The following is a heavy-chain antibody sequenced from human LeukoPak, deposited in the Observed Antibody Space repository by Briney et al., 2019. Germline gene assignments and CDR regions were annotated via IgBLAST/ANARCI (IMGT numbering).Heavy chain of an antibody. CDR3: ARANMGSGWFHDAFDI. Sequence: GGSLRLSCAASGFTFSSYSMNWVRQAPGKGLEWVSSISSSSSYIYYADSVKGRFTISRDNAKNSLYLQMNSLRAEDTAVYYCARANMGSGWFHDAFDIWGQGTMVTVSS. CDR1: GFTFSSYS. CDR2: ISSSSSYI. V-gene: IGHV3-21*01. D-gene: IGHD6-19*01. J-gene: IGHJ3*02.